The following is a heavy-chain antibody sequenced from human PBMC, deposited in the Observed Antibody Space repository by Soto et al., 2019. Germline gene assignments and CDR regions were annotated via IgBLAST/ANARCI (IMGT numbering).Heavy chain of an antibody. Sequence: GGSLRLSCAASGFTFSNYAMNWVRQAPGKGLEWVSTISNSGGSTNYADSVKGRFTISGDNSKNTLYLQMNSLRAEDTAVYYCAKVPLGPYYFDYWGQGTLVTVST. CDR1: GFTFSNYA. CDR3: AKVPLGPYYFDY. CDR2: ISNSGGST. V-gene: IGHV3-23*01. J-gene: IGHJ4*02.